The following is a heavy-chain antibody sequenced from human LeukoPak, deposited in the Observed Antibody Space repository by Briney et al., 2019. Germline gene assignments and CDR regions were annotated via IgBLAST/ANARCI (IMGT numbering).Heavy chain of an antibody. CDR1: GGSISSYY. V-gene: IGHV4-4*07. J-gene: IGHJ4*02. Sequence: SETLSLTCTVSGGSISSYYWSWIRHPAGKGLEWIGCIYISGSTNYNPSLKSRVTMSVDTSKNQFSLKLTSVTAADTAVYYCARDKGPFDYWGQGTLVTVSS. CDR3: ARDKGPFDY. CDR2: IYISGST.